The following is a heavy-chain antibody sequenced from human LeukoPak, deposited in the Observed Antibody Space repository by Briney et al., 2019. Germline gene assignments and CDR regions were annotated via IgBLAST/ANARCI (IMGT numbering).Heavy chain of an antibody. CDR3: ARVPGHSSFDWFDP. Sequence: SETLSLTCTVSGGSMSSYSWSWIRQPPGKGLEWIGYIYYSGSTNYNPSLKSRVTISVDTSKNQFSLKLSSVTAADTAVYFCARVPGHSSFDWFDPWGQGTLVTVSS. CDR1: GGSMSSYS. V-gene: IGHV4-59*01. J-gene: IGHJ5*02. CDR2: IYYSGST. D-gene: IGHD6-13*01.